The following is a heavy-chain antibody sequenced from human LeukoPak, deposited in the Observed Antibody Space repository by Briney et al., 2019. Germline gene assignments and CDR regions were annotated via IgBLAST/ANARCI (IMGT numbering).Heavy chain of an antibody. D-gene: IGHD6-13*01. CDR1: GFTFSSYG. CDR3: AKDWGEAAGTGYFDY. V-gene: IGHV3-30*18. Sequence: PGGSLRLSCAASGFTFSSYGMHWVRQAPGKGLEWVAVISYDGSNKYYADSVKGRFTISRDNSKNTLYLQMNSLRAEDTAVYYCAKDWGEAAGTGYFDYWGQGTLVTVSS. CDR2: ISYDGSNK. J-gene: IGHJ4*02.